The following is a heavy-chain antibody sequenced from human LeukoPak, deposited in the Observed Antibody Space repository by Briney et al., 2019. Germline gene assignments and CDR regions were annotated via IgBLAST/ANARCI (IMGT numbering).Heavy chain of an antibody. D-gene: IGHD1-26*01. CDR3: ARGRQNSGSYSDAFDI. Sequence: GGSLRLSCAASGFTFSSSSMHWVRQAPGKGLEWVSSISTSSSYIYYADSVKGRFTISRDNANNSLFLQMNSLKAEDTAVYYCARGRQNSGSYSDAFDIWGQGTMVTVSS. V-gene: IGHV3-21*01. J-gene: IGHJ3*02. CDR2: ISTSSSYI. CDR1: GFTFSSSS.